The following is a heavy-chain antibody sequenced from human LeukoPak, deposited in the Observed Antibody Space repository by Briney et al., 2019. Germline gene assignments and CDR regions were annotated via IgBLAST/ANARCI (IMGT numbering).Heavy chain of an antibody. J-gene: IGHJ6*02. V-gene: IGHV4-34*01. D-gene: IGHD2-2*01. Sequence: SETLSLTCAVYGGSFSGYYWSWIRQPPGEGLEWIGEINHSGSTNYNPSLKSRVTISVDTSKNQFSLKLSSVTAADTAVYYCARALPFSDIVVVPTYYYYGMDVWGQGATVTVSS. CDR2: INHSGST. CDR1: GGSFSGYY. CDR3: ARALPFSDIVVVPTYYYYGMDV.